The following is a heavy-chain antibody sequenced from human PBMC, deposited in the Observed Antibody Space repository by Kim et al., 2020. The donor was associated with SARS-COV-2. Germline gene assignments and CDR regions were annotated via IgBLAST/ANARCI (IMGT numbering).Heavy chain of an antibody. D-gene: IGHD2-15*01. J-gene: IGHJ4*02. Sequence: GGYLRLSCAASGFTFSSYSMNWVRQAPGKGLEWVSSISSSSSYIYYADSVKGRFTISRDNAKNSLYLQMNSLRAEDTAVYYCARAHCSGGSCYEFFDYWGQGTLVTVSS. CDR1: GFTFSSYS. CDR2: ISSSSSYI. CDR3: ARAHCSGGSCYEFFDY. V-gene: IGHV3-21*01.